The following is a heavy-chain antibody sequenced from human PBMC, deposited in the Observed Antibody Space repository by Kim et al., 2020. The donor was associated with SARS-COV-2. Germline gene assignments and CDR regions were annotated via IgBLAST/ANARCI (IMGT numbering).Heavy chain of an antibody. CDR3: AREGRAAGTGRWFDP. CDR1: GGTFSSYA. Sequence: SVKVSCKASGGTFSSYAISWVRQAPGQGLEWMGGIIPIFGTANYAQKFQGRVTITADESTSTAYMELSSLRSEDTAVYYCAREGRAAGTGRWFDPWGQGTLVTVSS. D-gene: IGHD6-13*01. V-gene: IGHV1-69*13. CDR2: IIPIFGTA. J-gene: IGHJ5*02.